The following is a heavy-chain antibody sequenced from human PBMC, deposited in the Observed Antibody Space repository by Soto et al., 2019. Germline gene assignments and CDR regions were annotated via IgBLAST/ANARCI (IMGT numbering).Heavy chain of an antibody. Sequence: ASVKVSCKASGYTFTSYAMHWVRQAPGQRLEWMGWINAGNGNTKYSQKFQGRVTITRDTSASTAYMELSSLRSEDTAVYYCARDGSSRLQYYFDYWGQGTLVTVSS. CDR2: INAGNGNT. J-gene: IGHJ4*02. CDR3: ARDGSSRLQYYFDY. CDR1: GYTFTSYA. D-gene: IGHD1-26*01. V-gene: IGHV1-3*01.